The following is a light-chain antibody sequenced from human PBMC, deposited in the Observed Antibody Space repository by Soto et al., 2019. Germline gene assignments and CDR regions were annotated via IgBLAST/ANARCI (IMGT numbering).Light chain of an antibody. Sequence: QSALTQPPSASGSPGQSVTISCTGSRSDVGGNDLVSWYQQHPGKAPQLIISAVNKRPSGVPDRFSGSKSGNTASLTVSGLQAEDEADYYCSSYTSISTLVFGGGTKLTVL. CDR3: SSYTSISTLV. V-gene: IGLV2-8*01. J-gene: IGLJ2*01. CDR1: RSDVGGNDL. CDR2: AVN.